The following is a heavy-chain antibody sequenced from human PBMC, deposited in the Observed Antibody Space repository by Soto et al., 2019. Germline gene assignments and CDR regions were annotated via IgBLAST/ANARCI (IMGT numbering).Heavy chain of an antibody. CDR1: GGSISSGGYY. J-gene: IGHJ5*02. D-gene: IGHD3-3*01. Sequence: QVQLQESGPGLVKPSQTLSLTCTVSGGSISSGGYYWSWIRQHPGKGLEWIGYIYYSGSTYYNPSLKSRVTISVDTSKNQFSLKLSSVTAADTAVYYCARGLSHIVLRFLEWSSSWFDPWGQGTLVTVSS. CDR2: IYYSGST. V-gene: IGHV4-31*03. CDR3: ARGLSHIVLRFLEWSSSWFDP.